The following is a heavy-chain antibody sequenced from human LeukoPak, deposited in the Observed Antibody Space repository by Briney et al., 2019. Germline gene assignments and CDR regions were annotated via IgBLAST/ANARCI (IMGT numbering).Heavy chain of an antibody. V-gene: IGHV3-48*03. J-gene: IGHJ4*02. D-gene: IGHD6-13*01. CDR3: ARASSSLWGAFDH. Sequence: HTGGSLRLSCAASGFTFSSYEMNWVRQAPGKGLEWVSYISSSGSTIYYADSVKGRFTISRDNAKNSLYLQMNSLRAEDTAVYYCARASSSLWGAFDHWGQGTLVTVSS. CDR1: GFTFSSYE. CDR2: ISSSGSTI.